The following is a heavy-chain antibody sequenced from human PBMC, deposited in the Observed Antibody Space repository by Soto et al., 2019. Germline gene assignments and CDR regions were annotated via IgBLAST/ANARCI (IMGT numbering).Heavy chain of an antibody. CDR3: ARERSIAVAGTIGN. D-gene: IGHD6-19*01. J-gene: IGHJ4*02. CDR2: IYHSGST. Sequence: PSETLSLTCAVSGGSISSSNWWGWVRQPPGKGLEWIGEIYHSGSTNYNPSLKSRVTISVDKSKNQFSLKLSSVTAADTAVYYCARERSIAVAGTIGNGGQGTLVTVSS. V-gene: IGHV4-4*02. CDR1: GGSISSSNW.